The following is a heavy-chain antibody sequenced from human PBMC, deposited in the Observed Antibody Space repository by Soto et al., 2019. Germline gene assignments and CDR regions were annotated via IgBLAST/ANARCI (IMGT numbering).Heavy chain of an antibody. D-gene: IGHD2-15*01. V-gene: IGHV3-23*01. CDR3: AKDRGTYCSGGICYTPSWFDP. J-gene: IGHJ5*02. CDR1: GFTFGNYA. Sequence: GGSLRLSCVGSGFTFGNYAMSWVRQAPGKGLEWVSSITGIDGRTYYADSVKGRFTISRDNPKNTLYLQMNNLRAEDTAMFYCAKDRGTYCSGGICYTPSWFDPWGQGTQVTVSS. CDR2: ITGIDGRT.